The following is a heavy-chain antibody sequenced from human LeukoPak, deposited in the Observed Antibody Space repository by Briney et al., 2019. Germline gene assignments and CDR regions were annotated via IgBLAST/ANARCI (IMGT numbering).Heavy chain of an antibody. Sequence: PGGSLRLSCAASGFTFSSYSMNWVRQAPGKGLEWVSSISSSSSYIYYADSVKGRFTISRDNSKNTLYLQMNSLRAEDTAVYYCAKVGSAFAYYFDYWGQGTLVTVSS. CDR3: AKVGSAFAYYFDY. CDR1: GFTFSSYS. V-gene: IGHV3-21*01. CDR2: ISSSSSYI. J-gene: IGHJ4*02. D-gene: IGHD3-10*01.